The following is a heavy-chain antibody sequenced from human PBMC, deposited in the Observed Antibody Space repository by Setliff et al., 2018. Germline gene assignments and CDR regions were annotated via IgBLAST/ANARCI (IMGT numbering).Heavy chain of an antibody. J-gene: IGHJ4*02. Sequence: GGSLRLSCAASGFTFSNYGMHWVRQAPGKGLEWLSNTRNDGATTSYADSVKGRFTISRDNVKNSLFLQMNSLRAEDTAVYYCVRDLHWGFDYWGLGTLVTVSS. D-gene: IGHD7-27*01. CDR3: VRDLHWGFDY. CDR1: GFTFSNYG. CDR2: TRNDGATT. V-gene: IGHV3-48*01.